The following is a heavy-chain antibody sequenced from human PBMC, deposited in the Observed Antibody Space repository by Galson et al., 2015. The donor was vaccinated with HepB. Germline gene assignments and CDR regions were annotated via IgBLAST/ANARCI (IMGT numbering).Heavy chain of an antibody. CDR3: ARDRQQWLVVGFDI. D-gene: IGHD6-19*01. V-gene: IGHV3-7*03. Sequence: SLRLSCAASGFTFSSYWMSWVRQAPGKGLEWVANIKQDGSEKYYVDSVKGRFTISRDNAKNSLYLQMNSLRAEDTSVYYCARDRQQWLVVGFDIWGQGTGVTVSS. J-gene: IGHJ3*02. CDR1: GFTFSSYW. CDR2: IKQDGSEK.